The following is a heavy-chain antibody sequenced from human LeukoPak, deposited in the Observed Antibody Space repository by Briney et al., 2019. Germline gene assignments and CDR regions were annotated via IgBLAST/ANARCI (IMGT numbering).Heavy chain of an antibody. V-gene: IGHV4-34*01. CDR1: GDSFSGYF. CDR2: VDHSETT. J-gene: IGHJ3*02. Sequence: SGTLSLTCAVYGDSFSGYFWTWIRQPPGKGLEWIGEVDHSETTKYHPSLKSRVTMSVDTSKNQFSLKMSSVTAADTAIYYCARGTPVLNGAFDIWGQGTMVTVSS. CDR3: ARGTPVLNGAFDI. D-gene: IGHD2-8*01.